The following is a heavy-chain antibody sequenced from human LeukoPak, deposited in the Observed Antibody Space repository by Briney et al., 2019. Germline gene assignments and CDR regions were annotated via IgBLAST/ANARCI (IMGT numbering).Heavy chain of an antibody. CDR3: ARVHSSSWYVSHFDY. CDR2: IYYSGST. D-gene: IGHD6-13*01. CDR1: GGSFSGYY. V-gene: IGHV4-59*01. J-gene: IGHJ4*02. Sequence: SETLSLTCAVYGGSFSGYYWSWIRQPPGKGLEWIGYIYYSGSTNYNPSLKSRVTISVDTSKNQFSLKLSSVTAADTAVYYCARVHSSSWYVSHFDYWGQGTLVTVSS.